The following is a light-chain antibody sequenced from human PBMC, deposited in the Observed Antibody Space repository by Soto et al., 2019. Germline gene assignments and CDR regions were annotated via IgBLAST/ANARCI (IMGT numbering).Light chain of an antibody. CDR1: QGLSSY. Sequence: DIQMTQSPSSVSASVGDRVTITCRASQGLSSYLAWYQQKPGKAPKLLIYAASNLQSGVPSRFSGSGPGTDFTLTISSLQPEDFATYFCLSGHSRPFGGGTKVEIK. CDR2: AAS. V-gene: IGKV1-12*02. CDR3: LSGHSRP. J-gene: IGKJ4*01.